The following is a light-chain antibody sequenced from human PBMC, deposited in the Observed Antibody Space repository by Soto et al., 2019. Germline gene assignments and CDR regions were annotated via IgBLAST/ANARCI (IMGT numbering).Light chain of an antibody. CDR3: EQYNNWPPLT. CDR2: GAS. CDR1: QSVSSN. Sequence: EIVMTQSPATLSVSPGERATLSCRASQSVSSNLAWYQQKPGQAPRLLIYGASTRATGIPARFSGSRSGTEFTHTISSLQSEDVAVYYCEQYNNWPPLTFGGGTKVEIK. V-gene: IGKV3D-15*01. J-gene: IGKJ4*01.